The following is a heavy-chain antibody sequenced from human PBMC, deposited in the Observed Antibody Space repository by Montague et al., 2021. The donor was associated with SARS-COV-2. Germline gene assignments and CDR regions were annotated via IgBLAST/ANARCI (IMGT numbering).Heavy chain of an antibody. Sequence: SLRLSCAASGFTFSLYDMNWVRQAPGKGLEWVSFISSSGSAIYSAASVKGLFAISRDNAKNSLYLQMNILRAENTAVYYCARDRRTVGATMDYYYVYGMDVWGQGTTVTVSS. CDR1: GFTFSLYD. D-gene: IGHD1-26*01. J-gene: IGHJ6*02. CDR2: ISSSGSAI. V-gene: IGHV3-48*03. CDR3: ARDRRTVGATMDYYYVYGMDV.